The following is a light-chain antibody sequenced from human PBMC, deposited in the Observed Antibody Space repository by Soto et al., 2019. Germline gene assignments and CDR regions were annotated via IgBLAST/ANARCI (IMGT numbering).Light chain of an antibody. CDR2: HNT. CDR3: QSYDSDLTESYV. CDR1: SSNIGAGFD. Sequence: QSVLTNPASVSGAAGQTLTVSCTGNSSNIGAGFDVHWYQLVPGGAPRLLIYHNTNRPSGVPDRFSGSKSGASASLAITGLQAEDEADYYCQSYDSDLTESYVFGTGTKVTVL. J-gene: IGLJ1*01. V-gene: IGLV1-40*01.